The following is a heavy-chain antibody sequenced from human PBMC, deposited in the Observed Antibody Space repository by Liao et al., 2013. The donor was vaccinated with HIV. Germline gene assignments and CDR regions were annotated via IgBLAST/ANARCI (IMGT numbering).Heavy chain of an antibody. D-gene: IGHD3-10*01. Sequence: QVQLQESGPGLVTPSQTLSLTCSVSGGSVSSGDYYWGWIRQPPGEGLECIGFIYHTGSTYYGPSLKSRVTISVDTSKNQFFLKVNSVTAADTAVYYCARRSSGGEFDYWGQGALVTVSS. V-gene: IGHV4-30-4*08. CDR3: ARRSSGGEFDY. CDR2: IYHTGST. J-gene: IGHJ4*02. CDR1: GGSVSSGDYY.